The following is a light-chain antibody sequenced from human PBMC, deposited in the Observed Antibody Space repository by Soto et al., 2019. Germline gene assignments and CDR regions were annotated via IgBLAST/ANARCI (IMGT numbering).Light chain of an antibody. V-gene: IGKV1-5*01. J-gene: IGKJ1*01. CDR2: DAF. Sequence: DIQMTQSPSTLSASVGDRVTITCRASQSIGSWLAWYQHKPGKAPKLLIFDAFSLESGVPSRFSGSGSATEFTLTISSLQPDDFATYYCQRYNTSSRTFGQGTNVEIK. CDR3: QRYNTSSRT. CDR1: QSIGSW.